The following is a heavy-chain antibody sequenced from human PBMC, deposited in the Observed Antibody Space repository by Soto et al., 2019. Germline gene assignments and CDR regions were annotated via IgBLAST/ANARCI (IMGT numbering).Heavy chain of an antibody. CDR3: ARCYCSVGRCYTCWHFDL. Sequence: ASVKVSCKASGYTFSNFGLSWVRQAPGQGLEWMGWIGPYNGNTDHAQKFQDRVTMTTDTSTNTAYMELRGLTSDDTAVYYCARCYCSVGRCYTCWHFDLWGRGTLVTVSS. J-gene: IGHJ2*01. V-gene: IGHV1-18*01. CDR2: IGPYNGNT. D-gene: IGHD2-15*01. CDR1: GYTFSNFG.